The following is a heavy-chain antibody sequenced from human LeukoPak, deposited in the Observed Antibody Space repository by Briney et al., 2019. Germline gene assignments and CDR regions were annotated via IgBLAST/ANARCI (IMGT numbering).Heavy chain of an antibody. J-gene: IGHJ6*02. V-gene: IGHV3-11*01. Sequence: SGGSLRLSCAASGFTFSDHYMSWIRQAPGEGLEWVSHITSGGSMKYYADSVKGRSTISRENAKNSLYLQMNSLRADDTAVYFCARVGSAYDSYGLDVWGQGTTVTVSS. CDR2: ITSGGSMK. D-gene: IGHD5-12*01. CDR1: GFTFSDHY. CDR3: ARVGSAYDSYGLDV.